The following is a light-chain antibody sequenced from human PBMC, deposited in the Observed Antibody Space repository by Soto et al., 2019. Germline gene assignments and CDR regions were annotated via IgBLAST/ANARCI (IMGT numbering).Light chain of an antibody. CDR2: AAS. J-gene: IGKJ1*01. Sequence: IQMTQSPSFLSASVGDRVTITCRACQSISSYLNWYQQKPGKAPKLLIYAASSLQSGVPSRFSGSGSGTDFTLTINSLQPEDFATYYCQQSYSAPRTFGQGTKVDIK. V-gene: IGKV1-39*01. CDR3: QQSYSAPRT. CDR1: QSISSY.